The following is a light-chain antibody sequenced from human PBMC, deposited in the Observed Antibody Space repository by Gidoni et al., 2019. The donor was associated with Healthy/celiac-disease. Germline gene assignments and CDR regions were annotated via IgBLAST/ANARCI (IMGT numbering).Light chain of an antibody. J-gene: IGKJ4*01. CDR2: GAS. Sequence: ELVLTQSPGTPSLSPGERATLSCRASQSVSSSYLAWYQQEPGQAPRLLIDGASSRATGIPDRFSGSGSGTDFTLTISRLEPEDFAVYYWQQYGSSLTFXGXTRVEIK. CDR1: QSVSSSY. CDR3: QQYGSSLT. V-gene: IGKV3-20*01.